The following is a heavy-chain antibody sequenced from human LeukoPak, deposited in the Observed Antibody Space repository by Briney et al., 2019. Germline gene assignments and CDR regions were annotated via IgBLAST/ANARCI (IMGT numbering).Heavy chain of an antibody. CDR3: AREVLTAETGDDAFDI. D-gene: IGHD7-27*01. CDR2: INPSGGST. J-gene: IGHJ3*02. Sequence: EASVKVSCKASGYTFTNYYVHWVRQAPGQGLEWMGIINPSGGSTSYAQRFQDRVTMTRDTSTNTVYMELNSLTSEDTAVYYCAREVLTAETGDDAFDIWGQGTKVTVSS. V-gene: IGHV1-46*01. CDR1: GYTFTNYY.